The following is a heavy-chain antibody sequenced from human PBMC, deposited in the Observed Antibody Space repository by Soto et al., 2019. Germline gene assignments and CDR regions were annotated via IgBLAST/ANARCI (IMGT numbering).Heavy chain of an antibody. J-gene: IGHJ4*02. CDR2: IYWDDSK. Sequence: QITLKESGPTLVKPTQTLTLTCTFSGFSLTTDRVGVGWIRQPPGEALEWLAVIYWDDSKTYRPSLESRLTITTETSKNQVALTMTNMDSLDTATYYCAHAYGGRSLYWGQGTLVTVSS. CDR1: GFSLTTDRVG. CDR3: AHAYGGRSLY. V-gene: IGHV2-5*02. D-gene: IGHD1-26*01.